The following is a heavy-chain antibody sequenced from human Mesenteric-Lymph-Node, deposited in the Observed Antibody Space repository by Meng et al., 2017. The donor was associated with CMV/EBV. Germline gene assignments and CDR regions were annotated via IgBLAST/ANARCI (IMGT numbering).Heavy chain of an antibody. CDR1: AYSINSGYY. V-gene: IGHV4-38-2*02. J-gene: IGHJ3*02. Sequence: SETLSLTCTVSAYSINSGYYWGWIRQPPGKGLEWIGSIYNSGTTYYNPPLKSRVTISVDTSKNQFSLKLSSVTAADTAVYYCARGRGYQLLFTSDAFDIWGQGTMVTVSS. CDR3: ARGRGYQLLFTSDAFDI. D-gene: IGHD2-2*01. CDR2: IYNSGTT.